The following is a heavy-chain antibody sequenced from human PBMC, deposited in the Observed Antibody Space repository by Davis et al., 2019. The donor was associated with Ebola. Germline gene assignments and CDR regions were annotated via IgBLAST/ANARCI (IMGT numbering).Heavy chain of an antibody. D-gene: IGHD3-3*01. J-gene: IGHJ6*02. V-gene: IGHV1-3*01. CDR1: GYTFTSYA. CDR2: INAGNGNT. Sequence: AASVKVSCKASGYTFTSYAIHWVRQAPGQRLEWMGWINAGNGNTKYSQKFQGRVTITRDTSASTAYMELSSLRSEDTAVYYCARALANYDFWSASYYYGMDVWGQGTTVTVSS. CDR3: ARALANYDFWSASYYYGMDV.